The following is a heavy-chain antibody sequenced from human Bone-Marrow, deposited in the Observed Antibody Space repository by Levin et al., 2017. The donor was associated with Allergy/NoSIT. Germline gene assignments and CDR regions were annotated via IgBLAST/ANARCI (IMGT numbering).Heavy chain of an antibody. V-gene: IGHV4-59*01. CDR2: IYYSGST. CDR3: ARVARYNWNLYGAFDI. Sequence: SETLSLTCTVSGGSISSYYWSWIRQPPGKGLEWIGYIYYSGSTNYNPSLKSRVTISVDTSKNQFSLKLSSVTAADTAVYYCARVARYNWNLYGAFDIWGQGTMVTVSS. D-gene: IGHD1-20*01. J-gene: IGHJ3*02. CDR1: GGSISSYY.